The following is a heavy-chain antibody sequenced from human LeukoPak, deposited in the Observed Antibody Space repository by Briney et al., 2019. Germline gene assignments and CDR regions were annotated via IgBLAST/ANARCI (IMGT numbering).Heavy chain of an antibody. CDR1: GFTFSSYA. Sequence: PGGSLRLSCSASGFTFSSYAIHWVRQAPGKGLEYVSAISDNGGSTYYADSVKGRFTISRDNSKNTLYLQMSSLRAKDTAVYYCVKYSSGWYDYWGQETLVTVSS. J-gene: IGHJ4*02. V-gene: IGHV3-64D*06. CDR3: VKYSSGWYDY. D-gene: IGHD6-19*01. CDR2: ISDNGGST.